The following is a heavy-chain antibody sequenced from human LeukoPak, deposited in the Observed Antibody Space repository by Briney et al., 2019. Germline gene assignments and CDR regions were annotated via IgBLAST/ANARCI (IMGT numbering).Heavy chain of an antibody. CDR3: TRPEYYYDSSGYRD. D-gene: IGHD3-22*01. CDR2: IRGKANGYAT. CDR1: GFTFSGSA. Sequence: PGGSLRLSCAASGFTFSGSAMHWVRQASGKGLEWVGRIRGKANGYATAYAASVKGRFTISRDDSKNTAYLQMNSLKTEDTAVYYCTRPEYYYDSSGYRDWGQGTLVTVSS. V-gene: IGHV3-73*01. J-gene: IGHJ4*02.